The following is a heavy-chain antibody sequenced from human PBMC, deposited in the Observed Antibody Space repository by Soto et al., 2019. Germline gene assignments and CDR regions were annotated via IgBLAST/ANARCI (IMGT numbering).Heavy chain of an antibody. D-gene: IGHD3-3*01. J-gene: IGHJ6*02. CDR3: ARGPQYDFWSGYLMDV. Sequence: LSLTCTVSGGSISSYYWSWIRQPPGKGLEWIGYIYYSGSTNYNPSLKSRVTISVDTSKNQFSLKLSSVTAADTAVYYCARGPQYDFWSGYLMDVWGQGTTVTVSS. CDR1: GGSISSYY. CDR2: IYYSGST. V-gene: IGHV4-59*01.